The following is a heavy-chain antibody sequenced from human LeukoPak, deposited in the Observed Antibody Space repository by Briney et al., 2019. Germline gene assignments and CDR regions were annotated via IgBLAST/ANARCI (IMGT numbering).Heavy chain of an antibody. J-gene: IGHJ4*02. Sequence: QPGGSLRLSCAASGFAFSDYSMNRVRQAPGKGLEWVSYISSSDNTIHYADSVKGRFTISRDNAKNSLYLEMNSLRDEDTAVYYCARVHRGYSYGRLDYWGQGTLVTVSS. CDR3: ARVHRGYSYGRLDY. V-gene: IGHV3-48*02. D-gene: IGHD5-18*01. CDR1: GFAFSDYS. CDR2: ISSSDNTI.